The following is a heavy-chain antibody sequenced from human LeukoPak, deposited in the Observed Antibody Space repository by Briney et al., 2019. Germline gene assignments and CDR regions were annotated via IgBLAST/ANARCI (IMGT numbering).Heavy chain of an antibody. CDR2: ISGSAYYT. V-gene: IGHV3-23*01. CDR3: AKDRSDNTTWYVGSH. D-gene: IGHD3-10*02. Sequence: PGGSLRLSCAASGFTFSTYAMGWVRQAPGKGLEWVSSISGSAYYTYYADSVKGRFTISRDNSKNTLYLQMNSLRADDTAIYYCAKDRSDNTTWYVGSHWGQGTLVTVSS. J-gene: IGHJ4*02. CDR1: GFTFSTYA.